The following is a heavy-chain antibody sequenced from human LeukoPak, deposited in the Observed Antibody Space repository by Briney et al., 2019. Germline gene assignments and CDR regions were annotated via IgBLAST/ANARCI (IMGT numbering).Heavy chain of an antibody. V-gene: IGHV3-21*01. J-gene: IGHJ3*02. CDR2: ISSSSSYI. D-gene: IGHD1-26*01. CDR1: GFTFSSYS. CDR3: ASSSGSIDAFDI. Sequence: GGSLRLSCAASGFTFSSYSMNWVRQAPGKGLEWVSSISSSSSYIYYADSVKGRFTISRDNAKNSLYLQMNSLRAEDTAVYYCASSSGSIDAFDIWGQGTMVTVPS.